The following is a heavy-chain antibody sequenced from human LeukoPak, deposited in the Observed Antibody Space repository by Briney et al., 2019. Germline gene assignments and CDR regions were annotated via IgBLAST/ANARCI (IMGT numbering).Heavy chain of an antibody. V-gene: IGHV3-48*01. J-gene: IGHJ6*04. CDR3: ARDRPLGTTDV. Sequence: GGSLRLSCAASGFTFRIYSMNWVRQAPGKGLEWVSYISSSSSTIYYADSVKGRFTISRDNAKNSLYLQMNSLRAEDTAVYYCARDRPLGTTDVWGKGTTVTVSS. D-gene: IGHD1-1*01. CDR1: GFTFRIYS. CDR2: ISSSSSTI.